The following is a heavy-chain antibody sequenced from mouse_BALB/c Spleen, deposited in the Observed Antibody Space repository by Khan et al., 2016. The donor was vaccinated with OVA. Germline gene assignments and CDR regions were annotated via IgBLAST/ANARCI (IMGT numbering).Heavy chain of an antibody. CDR2: ISSGGSYT. CDR1: GFTFSSYT. J-gene: IGHJ4*01. D-gene: IGHD2-2*01. CDR3: TRESDYGYDEDDYAMDY. Sequence: EVELVESGGGLVKPGGSLKLSCAASGFTFSSYTMSWVRQTPEKRLEWVATISSGGSYTYYPDSVKGRFTISRDNAKNTLYLQMSSLKSEDTAMYDCTRESDYGYDEDDYAMDYWGQGTSVTVSS. V-gene: IGHV5-6-4*01.